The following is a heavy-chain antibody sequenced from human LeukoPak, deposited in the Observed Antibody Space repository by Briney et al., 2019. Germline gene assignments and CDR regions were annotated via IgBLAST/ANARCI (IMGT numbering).Heavy chain of an antibody. CDR2: IYTSGST. J-gene: IGHJ4*02. CDR3: ARSDDYGDYVAY. CDR1: GGSISSGGYY. Sequence: PSETLSLTCTVSGGSISSGGYYWSWIRQHPGKGLEWIGRIYTSGSTNYNPSLKSRVTMSVDTSKNQFSLKLSSVTAADTAVYYCARSDDYGDYVAYWGQGTLVTVSS. V-gene: IGHV4-61*02. D-gene: IGHD4-17*01.